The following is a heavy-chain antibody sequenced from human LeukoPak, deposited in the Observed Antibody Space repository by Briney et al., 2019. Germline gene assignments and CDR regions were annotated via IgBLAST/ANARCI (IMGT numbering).Heavy chain of an antibody. V-gene: IGHV3-30*18. CDR1: GFTFSSYG. D-gene: IGHD6-19*01. J-gene: IGHJ4*02. CDR3: AKDVAQSGWYTFDY. CDR2: ISYDGSNK. Sequence: GGSLRLSCAASGFTFSSYGMHWVRQAPGKGLEWVAVISYDGSNKYYADSVKGRFTISRDNSKNTLYLQMNSLRAEDTAVYYCAKDVAQSGWYTFDYWGQGTLVTVSS.